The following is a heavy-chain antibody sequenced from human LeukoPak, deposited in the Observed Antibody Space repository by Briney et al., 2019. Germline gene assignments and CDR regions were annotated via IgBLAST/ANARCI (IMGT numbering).Heavy chain of an antibody. CDR3: ARSSGGRDYGDYSRELVYYFDY. V-gene: IGHV1-69*13. Sequence: GASAKVSCKASEGTFSSYAISWVRQAPGQGLEWMGGIIPIFGTANYAQKFQGRVTITADESTSTAYMELSSLRSEDTAVYYCARSSGGRDYGDYSRELVYYFDYWGQGTLVTVSS. J-gene: IGHJ4*02. CDR2: IIPIFGTA. D-gene: IGHD4-17*01. CDR1: EGTFSSYA.